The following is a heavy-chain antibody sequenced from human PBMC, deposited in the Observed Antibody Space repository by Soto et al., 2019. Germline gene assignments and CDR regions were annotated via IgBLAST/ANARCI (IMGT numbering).Heavy chain of an antibody. Sequence: GGSLRLSCAASGFTVSSKYMSWVRQAPGKGLEWVSLIQSGGTTYYADSVKGRFTISRDTSENTLHLQMDSLRVEDTAVYYCARDDVLCDGGRCYGIPLDGWGKGTTVTVSS. D-gene: IGHD2-15*01. CDR2: IQSGGTT. V-gene: IGHV3-66*01. CDR1: GFTVSSKY. J-gene: IGHJ6*04. CDR3: ARDDVLCDGGRCYGIPLDG.